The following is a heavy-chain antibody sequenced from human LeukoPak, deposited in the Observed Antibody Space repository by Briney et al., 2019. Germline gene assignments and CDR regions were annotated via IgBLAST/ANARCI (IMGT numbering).Heavy chain of an antibody. V-gene: IGHV3-30-3*01. J-gene: IGHJ4*02. CDR2: ISSDGSNQ. Sequence: PGGSLRLSCAASEFAFINYAMHWVRQAPAKGLEWVALISSDGSNQYYADSVKGRFTISRDNSKNTLYLQMNSLRAEDTAVYYCAREIVVVVAATDYWGQGTLVTVSS. CDR3: AREIVVVVAATDY. CDR1: EFAFINYA. D-gene: IGHD2-15*01.